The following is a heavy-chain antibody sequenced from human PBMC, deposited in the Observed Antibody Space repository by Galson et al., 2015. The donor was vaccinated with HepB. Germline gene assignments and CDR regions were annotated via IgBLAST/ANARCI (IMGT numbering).Heavy chain of an antibody. CDR3: ARVPRDGSGSHYNEGGFDY. CDR1: GFTFSNYA. V-gene: IGHV3-30*04. J-gene: IGHJ4*02. CDR2: IAYHGRNE. Sequence: LRLSCAASGFTFSNYAMHWVRQAPGKGLEWVAVIAYHGRNEYYTDSVKGRFTISRDNSKNTLYLQMNSLRPEDTAVYYCARVPRDGSGSHYNEGGFDYWGQGTLVTVSS. D-gene: IGHD3-10*01.